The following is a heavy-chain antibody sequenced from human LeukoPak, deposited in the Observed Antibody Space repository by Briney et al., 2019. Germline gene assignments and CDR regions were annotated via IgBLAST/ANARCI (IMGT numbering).Heavy chain of an antibody. D-gene: IGHD6-6*01. V-gene: IGHV3-30*02. Sequence: GGSVRLSCAASGFTFSNYGMHWVRQAPGKWLEWVAFIRYDGDNQYYADSVKGRFTISRDNSKNTLYLQMNSLRAEDTAVYYCAKPQYLEDRPGTPSDYWGERTLLTVSS. CDR3: AKPQYLEDRPGTPSDY. CDR2: IRYDGDNQ. J-gene: IGHJ4*01. CDR1: GFTFSNYG.